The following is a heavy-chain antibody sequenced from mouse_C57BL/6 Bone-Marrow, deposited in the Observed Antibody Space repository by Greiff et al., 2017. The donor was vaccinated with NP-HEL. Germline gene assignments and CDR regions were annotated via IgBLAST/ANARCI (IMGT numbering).Heavy chain of an antibody. J-gene: IGHJ3*01. CDR2: ISSGSSTI. V-gene: IGHV5-17*01. CDR3: ARDPRFAY. Sequence: EVQLKESGGGLVKPGGSLKLSCAASGFTFSDYGMHWVRQAPEKGLEWVAYISSGSSTIYYADTVKGRFTISRDNAKNTLFLQMTSLRSEDTAMYYCARDPRFAYWGQGTLVTVSA. CDR1: GFTFSDYG.